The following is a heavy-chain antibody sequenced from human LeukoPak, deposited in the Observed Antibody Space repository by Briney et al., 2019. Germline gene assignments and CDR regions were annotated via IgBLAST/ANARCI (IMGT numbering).Heavy chain of an antibody. CDR1: GYTFTGYY. V-gene: IGHV1-2*02. J-gene: IGHJ4*02. Sequence: GASVKVSCKASGYTFTGYYMHWVRQAPGQGLEWMGWINPNSGGTNYAQKFQGRVTMIRDTSISTAYMELSRLRSDDTAVYYCARDTMNVDTAMVDYWGQGTLVTVSS. CDR3: ARDTMNVDTAMVDY. CDR2: INPNSGGT. D-gene: IGHD5-18*01.